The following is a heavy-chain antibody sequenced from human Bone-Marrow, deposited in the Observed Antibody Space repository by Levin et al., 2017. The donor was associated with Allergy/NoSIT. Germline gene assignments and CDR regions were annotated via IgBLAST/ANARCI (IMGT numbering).Heavy chain of an antibody. V-gene: IGHV4-38-2*01. J-gene: IGHJ4*02. D-gene: IGHD4-17*01. CDR1: GYSINSAYS. CDR3: ASMTTVTKTYYFDY. Sequence: SETLSLTCDVSGYSINSAYSWGWVRQPPGKGLEWIGNIYSTDDTYYSPSLKSRVTISKRPSKNQFSLKLTSVTAADTAVYYCASMTTVTKTYYFDYWGQGTLVTVSS. CDR2: IYSTDDT.